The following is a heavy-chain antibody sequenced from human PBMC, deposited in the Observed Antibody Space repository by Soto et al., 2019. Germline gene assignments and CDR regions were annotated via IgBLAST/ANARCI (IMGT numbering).Heavy chain of an antibody. CDR3: AILTLTRQYFQH. V-gene: IGHV4-31*03. Sequence: SETLSLTCTVSGGSISSGGYYWSWIRQHPGKGLEWIGYMYYSGSTYYNPSLKSRVTISVDTSKNQFSLKLSSVTAADTAVYYCAILTLTRQYFQHWGQGTLVTVSS. J-gene: IGHJ1*01. CDR2: MYYSGST. CDR1: GGSISSGGYY. D-gene: IGHD2-15*01.